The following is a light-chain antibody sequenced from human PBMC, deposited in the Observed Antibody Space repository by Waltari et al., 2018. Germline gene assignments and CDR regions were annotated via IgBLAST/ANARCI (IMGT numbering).Light chain of an antibody. J-gene: IGKJ2*01. Sequence: DIQMTQSPSSLSASVGDRVTITCRASQSISNYLNWYQLKPGKAPKLLIYAASNLQSGVPSRFSGSGSGTDFTLTISSLQPEDFATYYCQQSFSAPVTFGQGTKLEIK. CDR1: QSISNY. CDR3: QQSFSAPVT. CDR2: AAS. V-gene: IGKV1-39*01.